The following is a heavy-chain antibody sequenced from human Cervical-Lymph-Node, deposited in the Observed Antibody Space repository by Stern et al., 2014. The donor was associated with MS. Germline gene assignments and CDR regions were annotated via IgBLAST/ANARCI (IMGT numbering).Heavy chain of an antibody. V-gene: IGHV1-69*01. Sequence: DQLVEYGAEVKKPGSSVKVSCKASGGNLSDYGISWVRQAPGQGLEWMGGIIPMFGTANYAQKFQGRVTLTADDSTNTAYMDLSSLTSDDTAVYYCARDGDSSMLGLDVWGQGTTVTVSS. CDR3: ARDGDSSMLGLDV. CDR2: IIPMFGTA. J-gene: IGHJ6*02. CDR1: GGNLSDYG. D-gene: IGHD4-17*01.